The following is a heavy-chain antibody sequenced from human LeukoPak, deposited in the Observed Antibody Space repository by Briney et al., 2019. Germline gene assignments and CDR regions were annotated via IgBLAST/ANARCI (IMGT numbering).Heavy chain of an antibody. J-gene: IGHJ6*02. V-gene: IGHV1-2*02. CDR2: INPNSGGT. CDR1: GYTFTSYY. D-gene: IGHD6-13*01. Sequence: ASVKVSCKASGYTFTSYYMHWVRQAPGQGLEWMGWINPNSGGTNYAQKFQGRVTMTRDTSISTAYMELSRLRSDDTAVYYCARDSIAAAGGPSYYYYYGMDVWGQGTTVTVSS. CDR3: ARDSIAAAGGPSYYYYYGMDV.